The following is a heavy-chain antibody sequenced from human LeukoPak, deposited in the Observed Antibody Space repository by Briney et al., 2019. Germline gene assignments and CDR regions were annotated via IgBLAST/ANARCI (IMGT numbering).Heavy chain of an antibody. CDR2: IYHSGST. CDR3: ARGRSGTTVTTSWDFDL. Sequence: SQTLSLTCTVPGGSISSGGYYWSWIRQHPGKGLEWIGYIYHSGSTHYNPSLKSRVTTSVDTSKNQFSLKRSSVTAADTAVYYCARGRSGTTVTTSWDFDLWGRGTLVTVSS. J-gene: IGHJ2*01. CDR1: GGSISSGGYY. V-gene: IGHV4-31*03. D-gene: IGHD4-17*01.